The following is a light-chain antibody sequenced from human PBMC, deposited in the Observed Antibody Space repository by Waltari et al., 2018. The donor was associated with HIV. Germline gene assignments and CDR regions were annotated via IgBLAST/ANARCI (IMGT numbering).Light chain of an antibody. J-gene: IGKJ2*02. CDR2: KAS. CDR3: QQYNTYSCT. Sequence: DIQMTQSPSTLSASVGDRVTITFRASQSISNWLAWYQQKPVEAPKLLIYKASSLETGVPSRFSGRGSGTEFSLTISGLQPDDFATYYCQQYNTYSCTFGQGTKLEIK. CDR1: QSISNW. V-gene: IGKV1-5*03.